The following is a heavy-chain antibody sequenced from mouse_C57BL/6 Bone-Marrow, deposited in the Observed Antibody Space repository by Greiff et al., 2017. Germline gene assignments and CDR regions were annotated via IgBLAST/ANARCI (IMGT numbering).Heavy chain of an antibody. D-gene: IGHD6-5*01. Sequence: QVQLQQSGAELVRPGTSVKMSCKASGYTFTHYWIGWAKQRPGHGLEWIGDIYPGGGYTNYNAKFKGKATLTADKSSSTAYMQFRSLTSEDAAIYYCARRYAYYFDDWGQGTTLTVSS. J-gene: IGHJ2*01. CDR1: GYTFTHYW. CDR2: IYPGGGYT. CDR3: ARRYAYYFDD. V-gene: IGHV1-63*01.